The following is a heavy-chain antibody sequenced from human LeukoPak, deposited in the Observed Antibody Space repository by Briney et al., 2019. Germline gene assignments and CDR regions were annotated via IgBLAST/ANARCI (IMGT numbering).Heavy chain of an antibody. CDR1: GGSISSYY. D-gene: IGHD4-23*01. V-gene: IGHV4-59*01. J-gene: IGHJ3*02. CDR2: IYYSGST. Sequence: SETLSLTCTVSGGSISSYYWSWIRQPPGKGLEWIGYIYYSGSTNYNPSLKSRVTISVDTSRNQFSLKLSSVTAADTAVYDCARVRRWGNAFDIWGHGTMVTVSS. CDR3: ARVRRWGNAFDI.